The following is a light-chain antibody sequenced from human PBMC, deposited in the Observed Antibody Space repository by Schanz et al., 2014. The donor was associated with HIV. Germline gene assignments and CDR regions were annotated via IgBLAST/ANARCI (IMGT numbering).Light chain of an antibody. CDR1: QTLLYNSNNKNY. V-gene: IGKV4-1*01. Sequence: DIVMTQSPDSLALSLGARATINCKSSQTLLYNSNNKNYLAWYQQKPGQPPKLLIYWASTRESGVPDRFSGSGSGTDFTLTISSLQAEDVAVYYCHQYYSSRQTFGQGTKVEIK. CDR3: HQYYSSRQT. CDR2: WAS. J-gene: IGKJ1*01.